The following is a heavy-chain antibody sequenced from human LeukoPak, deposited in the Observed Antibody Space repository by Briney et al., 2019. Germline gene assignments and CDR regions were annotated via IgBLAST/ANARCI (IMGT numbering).Heavy chain of an antibody. Sequence: PGGSLRLSCAASGFTFSSYSMNWVRQAPGKGLEWVSYISSSSSTIYYADSVKGRFTISRDNAKNSLYLQMNSLRAEDTTVYYCARVQRAAAAIPGGSYNWFDPWGQGTLVTVSS. D-gene: IGHD6-13*01. CDR1: GFTFSSYS. J-gene: IGHJ5*02. V-gene: IGHV3-48*01. CDR2: ISSSSSTI. CDR3: ARVQRAAAAIPGGSYNWFDP.